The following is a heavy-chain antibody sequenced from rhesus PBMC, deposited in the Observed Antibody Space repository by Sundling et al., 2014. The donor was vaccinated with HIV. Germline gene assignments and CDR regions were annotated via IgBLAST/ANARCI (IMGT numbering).Heavy chain of an antibody. CDR2: IYGSSGST. CDR1: GGSISDNHY. D-gene: IGHD3-28*01. Sequence: QVQLQESGPGLVKPSETLSLTCAVSGGSISDNHYWNWIRQPPGKGLEWIGNIYGSSGSTYYNPSLKSRVTISKDTSTNQISLKLASVTAADTAVYYCARDDGFYDSGYFDYWGQGVLVTVSS. V-gene: IGHV4S9*01. CDR3: ARDDGFYDSGYFDY. J-gene: IGHJ4*01.